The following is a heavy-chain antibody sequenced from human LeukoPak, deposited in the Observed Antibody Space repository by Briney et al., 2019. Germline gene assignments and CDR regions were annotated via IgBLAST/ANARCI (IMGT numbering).Heavy chain of an antibody. J-gene: IGHJ4*02. CDR2: ISYDGSNK. Sequence: RPGGSLRLSCAASGFTFSSYGMHWVRQAPGKGLEWVAVISYDGSNKYYADSVKGRFTISRDNSKNTLYLQMNSLRAEDTAVYYCAKDRNDYVYYYFDYWGQGTLVTVSS. CDR1: GFTFSSYG. D-gene: IGHD3-16*01. V-gene: IGHV3-30*18. CDR3: AKDRNDYVYYYFDY.